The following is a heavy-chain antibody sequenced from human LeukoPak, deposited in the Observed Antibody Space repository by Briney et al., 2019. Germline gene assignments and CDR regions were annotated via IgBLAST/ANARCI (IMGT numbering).Heavy chain of an antibody. J-gene: IGHJ6*02. D-gene: IGHD6-13*01. CDR3: ARDQLVRLDPDDYYYGMDV. CDR1: GFTFSDYY. Sequence: PGGSLRLSCAASGFTFSDYYMSWLRQAPGKGLEWVSYISSSVSTIYYADSVKGRFTISRDNAKNSLYLQMNSLRAEDTAVYYCARDQLVRLDPDDYYYGMDVWGQGTMVTVSS. V-gene: IGHV3-11*01. CDR2: ISSSVSTI.